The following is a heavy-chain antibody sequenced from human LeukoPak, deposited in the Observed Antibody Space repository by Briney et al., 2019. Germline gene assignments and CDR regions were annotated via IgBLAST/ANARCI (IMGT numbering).Heavy chain of an antibody. D-gene: IGHD3-22*01. J-gene: IGHJ4*02. CDR2: IYYSGST. CDR1: GGSISSYY. V-gene: IGHV4-59*01. CDR3: ARGPSRDYYGSDFDY. Sequence: SETLSLTCTASGGSISSYYWSWIRQPPGKGLEWIGYIYYSGSTNYNPSLKSRVTISVDTSKNQFSLKLSSVTAADTAVYYCARGPSRDYYGSDFDYWGQGTLVTVSS.